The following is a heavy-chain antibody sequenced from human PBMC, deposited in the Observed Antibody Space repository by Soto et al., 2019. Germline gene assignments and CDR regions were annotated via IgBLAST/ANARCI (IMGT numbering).Heavy chain of an antibody. V-gene: IGHV4-30-2*01. CDR1: GGSISSTTHYS. J-gene: IGHJ5*02. Sequence: SETLSLTCVVSGGSISSTTHYSWGWIRRPPGQGLEWIGYIYDTGNTYYNPSLKSRVTISLDRSQNQIALKVKSVTAADTAVYYCVRGSSGVWNYFDTWGQGILVTVSS. D-gene: IGHD1-7*01. CDR2: IYDTGNT. CDR3: VRGSSGVWNYFDT.